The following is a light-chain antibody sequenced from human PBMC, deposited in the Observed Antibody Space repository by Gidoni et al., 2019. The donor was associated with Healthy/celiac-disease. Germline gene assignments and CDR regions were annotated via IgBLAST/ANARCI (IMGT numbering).Light chain of an antibody. Sequence: SYVLTQTPSVSVAPGKTARITWGGNNIGSKSVHGYQQKPGQAPVLVVYDDSDRPSGIPERFSGSNSGNTATLTISRVEAGDEADYSCQVWDSSSDHVVFGGGTKLTVL. CDR3: QVWDSSSDHVV. CDR1: NIGSKS. CDR2: DDS. V-gene: IGLV3-21*03. J-gene: IGLJ2*01.